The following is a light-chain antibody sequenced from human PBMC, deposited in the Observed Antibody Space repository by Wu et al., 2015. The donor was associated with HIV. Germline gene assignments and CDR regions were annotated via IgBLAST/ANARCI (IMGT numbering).Light chain of an antibody. J-gene: IGKJ4*01. CDR3: QQYRKSARH. CDR2: DAS. V-gene: IGKV1-33*01. CDR1: QDISNH. Sequence: DIQMTQSPSSLSASVGDRVTISCQASQDISNHLNWYQQKPGKAPKLLIYDASNLEAGVPSGLSGSGSGTNFTFTIRSLQPEDIATYYCQQYRKSARHFGGGTRV.